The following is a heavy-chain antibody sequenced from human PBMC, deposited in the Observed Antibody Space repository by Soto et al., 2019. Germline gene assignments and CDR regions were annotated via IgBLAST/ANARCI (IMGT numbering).Heavy chain of an antibody. J-gene: IGHJ4*02. V-gene: IGHV3-23*01. CDR2: ISGSTGNT. CDR1: GFTFSSYS. D-gene: IGHD3-10*01. Sequence: GGSLRLSCAASGFTFSSYSMNWVRQAPGKGLEWVSTISGSTGNTYYADSVKGRFTISRDNSKNTLYLQMNSLRAEDTAVYYCAKDLGELLFDYFDYWGQGTLGTVSS. CDR3: AKDLGELLFDYFDY.